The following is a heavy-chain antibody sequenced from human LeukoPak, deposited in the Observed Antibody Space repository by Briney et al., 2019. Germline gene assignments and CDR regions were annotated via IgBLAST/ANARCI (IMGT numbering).Heavy chain of an antibody. CDR3: ARVLGSYAFDY. V-gene: IGHV3-11*05. CDR1: GFTFSDYC. D-gene: IGHD3-10*01. J-gene: IGHJ4*02. Sequence: PGGSLRLSCAASGFTFSDYCMSWMRQAPGKGLEWVSYISSSSSDTNYADSVKGRFTISRDNAKNSLYLLMNSLRAEDTAVYYCARVLGSYAFDYWGQGTLVTVSS. CDR2: ISSSSSDT.